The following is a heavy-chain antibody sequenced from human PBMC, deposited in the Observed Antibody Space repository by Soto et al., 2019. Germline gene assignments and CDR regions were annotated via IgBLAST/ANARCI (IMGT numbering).Heavy chain of an antibody. CDR3: AQRRGDLLTGHYYFDF. J-gene: IGHJ4*02. V-gene: IGHV2-5*02. Sequence: QITLKESGPTLVKPTQTLTLTCTFSGFSLNTRGVGVGWIRQPPGKALEWLALISWDGEKRYRPSLKTRLTVPKDTSENQLVLTMTNMDRVDTATYYCAQRRGDLLTGHYYFDFWGQGTLVTVSS. CDR2: ISWDGEK. CDR1: GFSLNTRGVG. D-gene: IGHD3-9*01.